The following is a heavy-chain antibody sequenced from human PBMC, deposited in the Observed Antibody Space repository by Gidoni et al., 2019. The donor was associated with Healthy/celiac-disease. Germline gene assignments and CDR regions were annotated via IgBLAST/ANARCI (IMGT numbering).Heavy chain of an antibody. CDR2: ISGSGGST. D-gene: IGHD5-18*01. V-gene: IGHV3-23*01. J-gene: IGHJ4*02. CDR3: AKDLAAMGYFDY. Sequence: EVQLLESGGGLVQPGWSLRLPGAASGLTFSSYAMSWVRQAPGKGLEWVSAISGSGGSTYYADSVKGRFTISRDNSKNTLYLQMNSLRAEDTAVYYCAKDLAAMGYFDYWGQGTLVTVSS. CDR1: GLTFSSYA.